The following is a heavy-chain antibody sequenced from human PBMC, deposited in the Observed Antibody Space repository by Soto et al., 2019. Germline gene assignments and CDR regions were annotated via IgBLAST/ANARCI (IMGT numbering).Heavy chain of an antibody. CDR1: GYTFTSYG. Sequence: SCKASGYTFTSYGISWVRQAPGQGLEWMGWISAYNGNTNYAQKLQGRVTMTTDTSTSTAYMELRSLRSDDTVVYYCARDRYDILTGPNYYGMDVWGQGTTVTVSS. D-gene: IGHD3-9*01. CDR3: ARDRYDILTGPNYYGMDV. J-gene: IGHJ6*02. V-gene: IGHV1-18*01. CDR2: ISAYNGNT.